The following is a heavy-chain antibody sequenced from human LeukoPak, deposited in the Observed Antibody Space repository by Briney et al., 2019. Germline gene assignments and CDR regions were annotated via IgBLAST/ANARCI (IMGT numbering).Heavy chain of an antibody. CDR2: ISGSGDST. V-gene: IGHV3-23*01. CDR1: GFTFSNYA. CDR3: TRDLAFYYYDSSGYFGAFDI. Sequence: GGSLRLSCAASGFTFSNYAMSWVRQAPGKELERVSAISGSGDSTYYADSVKGRFTISRDNAKNSLYLQMNSLRAEDTAVYYCTRDLAFYYYDSSGYFGAFDIWGQGTMVTVSS. J-gene: IGHJ3*02. D-gene: IGHD3-22*01.